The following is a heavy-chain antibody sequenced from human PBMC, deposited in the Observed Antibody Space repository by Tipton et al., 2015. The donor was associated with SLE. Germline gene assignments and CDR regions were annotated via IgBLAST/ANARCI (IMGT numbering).Heavy chain of an antibody. V-gene: IGHV4-59*08. D-gene: IGHD3-10*02. CDR2: IYYSGST. CDR3: ARRVVFGGDYFDY. Sequence: TLSLTCTVSGGSISSYYWSWIRQPPGKGLEWIGYIYYSGSTNYNPSLKSRVTISVDTSKNQFSLKLSSVTAADTAAYYCARRVVFGGDYFDYWGQGTLVTVSS. CDR1: GGSISSYY. J-gene: IGHJ4*02.